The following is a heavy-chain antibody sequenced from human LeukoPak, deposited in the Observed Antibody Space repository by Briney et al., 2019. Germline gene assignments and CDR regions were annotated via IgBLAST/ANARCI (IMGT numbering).Heavy chain of an antibody. CDR2: SDPEDGET. J-gene: IGHJ3*02. V-gene: IGHV1-24*01. CDR1: GHTLTGLA. D-gene: IGHD3-10*01. CDR3: AYRPPGNESFDI. Sequence: ASVKVSCKVSGHTLTGLAMHWVRQATGKGLEWMGGSDPEDGETIYAKKFKGRVSMTEDTATDTAYMELRSLRSEDTAVYYCAYRPPGNESFDIWGQGTLVTVSS.